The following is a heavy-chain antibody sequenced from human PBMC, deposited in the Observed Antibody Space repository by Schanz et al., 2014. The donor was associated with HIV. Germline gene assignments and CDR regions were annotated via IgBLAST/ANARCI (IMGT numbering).Heavy chain of an antibody. CDR1: GFTFRDSV. Sequence: EVQLVESGGGLVQPGRSLRLSCAASGFTFRDSVVSWVRQAPGKGLEWIASISSTSTYRFYAGSVKGRFTISRDNARNTLYLQMNSLRAEDMAVYYCARDKGDNWAGFYYYYGMDVWGQGTTVTVSS. V-gene: IGHV3-21*01. D-gene: IGHD1-20*01. CDR2: ISSTSTYR. J-gene: IGHJ6*02. CDR3: ARDKGDNWAGFYYYYGMDV.